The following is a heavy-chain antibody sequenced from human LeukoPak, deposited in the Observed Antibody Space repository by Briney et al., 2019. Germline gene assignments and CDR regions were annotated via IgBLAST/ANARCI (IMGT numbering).Heavy chain of an antibody. CDR2: INPNSGGT. J-gene: IGHJ4*02. V-gene: IGHV1-2*02. Sequence: ASVKVSCKASGYTFTGYYMHWVRQAPGQGLEWMGWINPNSGGTNYAQKFQGRVTMTRDTSISTAYMELSRLRSDDTAVYYCARDTLSTGTTYDYWGQGTLVTVSS. CDR1: GYTFTGYY. D-gene: IGHD1-7*01. CDR3: ARDTLSTGTTYDY.